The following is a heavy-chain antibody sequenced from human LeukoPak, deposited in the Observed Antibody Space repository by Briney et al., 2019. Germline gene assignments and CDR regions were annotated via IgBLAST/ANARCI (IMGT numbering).Heavy chain of an antibody. Sequence: SETLTLTCAVYGGSFSGYYWSWIRQPPGKGLEWIGEINHSGSTNYNPSLKRRVTISVDTSKNQCSLKLSSVTAADTAVYYCAGVQVSQWLVQFWFDPWGQGTLVTVSS. CDR1: GGSFSGYY. J-gene: IGHJ5*02. CDR3: AGVQVSQWLVQFWFDP. D-gene: IGHD6-19*01. V-gene: IGHV4-34*01. CDR2: INHSGST.